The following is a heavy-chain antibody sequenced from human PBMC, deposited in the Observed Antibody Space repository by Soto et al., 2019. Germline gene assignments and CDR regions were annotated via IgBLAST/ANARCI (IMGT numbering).Heavy chain of an antibody. J-gene: IGHJ4*01. CDR3: ATGLLRYYAY. D-gene: IGHD3-9*01. CDR2: IKSKFDGETI. CDR1: GVSFSRAW. V-gene: IGHV3-15*01. Sequence: GGSVRLSCAASGVSFSRAWMSWVRQAPGKGLEWVGRIKSKFDGETIDYAAPVKGRFTISRDDSKNIVYLQMNSLNTEDTAVYYCATGLLRYYAYWGHGTLVTVSS.